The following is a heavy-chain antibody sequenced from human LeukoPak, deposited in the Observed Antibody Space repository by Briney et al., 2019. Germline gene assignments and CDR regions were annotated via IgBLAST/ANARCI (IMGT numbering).Heavy chain of an antibody. CDR1: GGSISSSSYY. Sequence: SETLSLTCTVSGGSISSSSYYWGWIRQPPGTGLEWIGSIYYSGSTYYNPSLKSRVTISVDTSKNQFSLKLSSVTAADTAVYYCASPPYGSGSYTSWGQGTLVTVSS. CDR3: ASPPYGSGSYTS. J-gene: IGHJ4*02. D-gene: IGHD3-10*01. CDR2: IYYSGST. V-gene: IGHV4-39*01.